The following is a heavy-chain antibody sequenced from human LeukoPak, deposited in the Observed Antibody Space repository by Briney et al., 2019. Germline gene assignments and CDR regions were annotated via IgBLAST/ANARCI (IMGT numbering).Heavy chain of an antibody. CDR1: GYSISSGCY. J-gene: IGHJ5*02. CDR3: ARRGPPRTLLRGVKSGWFDP. CDR2: IYHSGST. D-gene: IGHD3-10*01. Sequence: SETLSLTCTVSGYSISSGCYWGWIRQPPGKGLEWIGSIYHSGSTYYNPSLKSRVTISVDTSKNQFSLKLSSVSAADTAVYYCARRGPPRTLLRGVKSGWFDPWGQGTLVTVSS. V-gene: IGHV4-38-2*02.